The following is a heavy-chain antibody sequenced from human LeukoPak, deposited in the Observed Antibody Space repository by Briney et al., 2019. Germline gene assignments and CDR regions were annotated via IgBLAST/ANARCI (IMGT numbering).Heavy chain of an antibody. D-gene: IGHD4-17*01. CDR3: AGPTTGNDY. CDR1: GFTFSSYS. Sequence: GGSLRLSCAASGFTFSSYSMNWVRQAPGRGLEWVSVIYSGGNTYYADSVKGRFTISRDNSKNTLYLQMNSLRAEDTAVYYCAGPTTGNDYWGQGTLVTVSS. CDR2: IYSGGNT. J-gene: IGHJ4*02. V-gene: IGHV3-66*04.